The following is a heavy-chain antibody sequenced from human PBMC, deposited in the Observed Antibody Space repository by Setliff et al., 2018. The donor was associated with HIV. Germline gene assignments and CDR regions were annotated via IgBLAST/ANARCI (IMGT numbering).Heavy chain of an antibody. CDR3: ARDWAAPYYYGMDV. CDR1: GDSVTSDSYY. D-gene: IGHD3-16*01. Sequence: SETLSLTCTVSGDSVTSDSYYWSWIRQPAGKTLEWIGRIYFSGSTNYNPSLKSRVTVSIDTSKNQLSLKLSSVTAADTAVYYCARDWAAPYYYGMDVWGPGTTVTVSS. J-gene: IGHJ6*02. CDR2: IYFSGST. V-gene: IGHV4-61*02.